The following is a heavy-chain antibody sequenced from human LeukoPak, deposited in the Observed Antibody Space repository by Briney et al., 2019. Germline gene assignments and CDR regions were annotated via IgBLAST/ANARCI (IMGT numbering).Heavy chain of an antibody. Sequence: SETLSLTCTVSGYSISSGYYWGWIRQPPGKGLEWIGCIYHSGSTYYNPSLKSRVTISVDTSKNQFSLKLSSVTAADTAVYYCARDGGSSSWYDYYYYMDVWGKGTTVTVSS. D-gene: IGHD6-13*01. CDR3: ARDGGSSSWYDYYYYMDV. V-gene: IGHV4-38-2*02. CDR1: GYSISSGYY. CDR2: IYHSGST. J-gene: IGHJ6*03.